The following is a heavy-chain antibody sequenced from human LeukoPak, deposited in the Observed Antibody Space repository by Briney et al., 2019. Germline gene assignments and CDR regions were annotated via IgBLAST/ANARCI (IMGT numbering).Heavy chain of an antibody. J-gene: IGHJ3*02. D-gene: IGHD3-3*01. CDR3: ARDYTIFGVVIIRNDAFDI. V-gene: IGHV3-74*01. Sequence: PGGSLRLSCAASGFTFSSYWMHWVRQAPGKGLVWVSRINSDGSSTTYADSVKGRFTISRDNAKNTLYLQMNSLGAEDTAVYYCARDYTIFGVVIIRNDAFDIWGRGTMVTVSS. CDR2: INSDGSST. CDR1: GFTFSSYW.